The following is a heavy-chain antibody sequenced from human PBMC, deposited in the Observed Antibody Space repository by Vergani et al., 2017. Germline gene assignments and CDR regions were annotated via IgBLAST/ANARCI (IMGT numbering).Heavy chain of an antibody. D-gene: IGHD2-2*01. J-gene: IGHJ6*03. Sequence: QVQLQESGPGLVKPSETLSLTCTVSGGSVRSGSYYWTWIRQPTGKGLEWVGYIYYSGSTNYNPSLKSRVTISVDTSKNQFSLKLSSVTAADTAVYYCARVALLNIVVVPAAKRYYYMDVWGKGTTVTVS. CDR3: ARVALLNIVVVPAAKRYYYMDV. CDR2: IYYSGST. V-gene: IGHV4-61*10. CDR1: GGSVRSGSYY.